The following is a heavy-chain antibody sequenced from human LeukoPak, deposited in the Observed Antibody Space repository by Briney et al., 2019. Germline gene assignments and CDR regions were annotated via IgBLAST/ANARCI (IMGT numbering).Heavy chain of an antibody. CDR3: ARFVPYYMDV. CDR2: IWYDGSIM. J-gene: IGHJ6*03. V-gene: IGHV3-33*01. Sequence: LAGGSLRLSCAAPGFSFSSYGLQWVRQAPGKGLEWVAVIWYDGSIMYYADSVKGRFTISRDNSKNTLYLQMNTLRAEDTAVYYCARFVPYYMDVWGKGITVTVSS. CDR1: GFSFSSYG.